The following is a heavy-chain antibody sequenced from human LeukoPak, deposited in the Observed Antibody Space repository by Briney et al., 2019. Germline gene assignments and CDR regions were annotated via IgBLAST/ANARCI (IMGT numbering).Heavy chain of an antibody. CDR1: GFTFSDYY. V-gene: IGHV3-11*01. J-gene: IGHJ4*02. CDR2: ISSSGSTI. CDR3: ARAARYNWNLDY. Sequence: NPGGSLRLSCAASGFTFSDYYMSWIRQAPGKGLEWVSYISSSGSTIYYADSVKGRFTISRDSAKNSLYLQMNSLRAEDTAVYYCARAARYNWNLDYWGQGTLVTVSS. D-gene: IGHD1-20*01.